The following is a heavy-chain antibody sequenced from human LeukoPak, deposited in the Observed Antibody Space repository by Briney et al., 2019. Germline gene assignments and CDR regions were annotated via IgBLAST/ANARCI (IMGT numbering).Heavy chain of an antibody. CDR3: ARQPSIAARPSYMDV. Sequence: LGESLKISCKGSGYSFSSYWIGWVRQMPGKGLEWMGIIYPGDSDTRYSPSFQGQVTISADKSISTAYLQWSSLKASDTAMYYCARQPSIAARPSYMDVWGKGTTVTVSS. CDR2: IYPGDSDT. J-gene: IGHJ6*03. D-gene: IGHD6-6*01. CDR1: GYSFSSYW. V-gene: IGHV5-51*01.